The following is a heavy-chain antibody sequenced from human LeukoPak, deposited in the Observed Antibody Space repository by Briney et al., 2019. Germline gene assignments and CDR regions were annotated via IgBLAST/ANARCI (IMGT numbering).Heavy chain of an antibody. CDR1: GGSFSGYY. J-gene: IGHJ4*02. CDR3: ARGPRDGYNYYLDY. D-gene: IGHD5-24*01. CDR2: INHSGST. V-gene: IGHV4-34*01. Sequence: SEALSLTCAVYGGSFSGYYWSWIRQPPGKGLEWIGEINHSGSTNYNPSLKSRVTISVDTSKNQFSLKLSSVTAADTAVYYCARGPRDGYNYYLDYWGQGTLVTVSS.